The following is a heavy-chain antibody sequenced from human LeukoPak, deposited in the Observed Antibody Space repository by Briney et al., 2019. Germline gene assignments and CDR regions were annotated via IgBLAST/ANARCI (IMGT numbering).Heavy chain of an antibody. CDR1: GFTDY. J-gene: IGHJ4*02. V-gene: IGHV3-53*01. Sequence: GGSLRLSCAASGFTDYMTWVRQAPGKGLEWVSVIYSGGSTYYAASVKGRFSVSRDNSKNTVYLQMNSLRAEDTAVYYCAGVSFSSGSYRDYWGQGTLVTVSS. CDR3: AGVSFSSGSYRDY. CDR2: IYSGGST. D-gene: IGHD6-19*01.